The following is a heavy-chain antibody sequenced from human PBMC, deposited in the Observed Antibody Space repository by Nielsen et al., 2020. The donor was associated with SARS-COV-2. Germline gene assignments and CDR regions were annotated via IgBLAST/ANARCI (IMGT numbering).Heavy chain of an antibody. CDR2: IYYSGST. J-gene: IGHJ6*02. V-gene: IGHV4-30-4*01. CDR1: GGSISSGDYY. CDR3: ARERVGGITIFGVVTRYGMDV. Sequence: SETLSLTCTVSGGSISSGDYYWSWIRQPPGKGLEWIGYIYYSGSTYYNPSLKSRVTISVDTSKNQFSLKLSSVTAADTALYYCARERVGGITIFGVVTRYGMDVWAKGPRSPSP. D-gene: IGHD3-3*01.